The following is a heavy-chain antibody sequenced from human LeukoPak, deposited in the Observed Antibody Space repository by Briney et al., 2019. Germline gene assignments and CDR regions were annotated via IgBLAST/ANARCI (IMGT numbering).Heavy chain of an antibody. D-gene: IGHD3-22*01. CDR3: AKDTDYYDSSGPFDP. J-gene: IGHJ5*02. CDR1: GFTFSSYA. CDR2: ISGSGGRT. Sequence: GGSLRLSCAASGFTFSSYAMSWVRQAPEKGLEWVSTISGSGGRTYYADSVKGRFTISRDNSKNTLYLQMNSLRAEDTAVYYCAKDTDYYDSSGPFDPWGQGTLVTVSS. V-gene: IGHV3-23*01.